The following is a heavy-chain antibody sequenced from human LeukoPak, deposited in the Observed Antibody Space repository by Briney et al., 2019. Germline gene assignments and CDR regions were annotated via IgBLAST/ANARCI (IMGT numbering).Heavy chain of an antibody. CDR2: INPNSGGT. CDR3: ARGARLWFGELLFNFDY. Sequence: ASVKVSCKASGYTFTGYYMHWVRQAPGQGLEWMGWINPNSGGTNYAQKFQGRVTMTRVTSISTAYMELSRLRSDDTAVYYCARGARLWFGELLFNFDYWGQGTLVTVSS. D-gene: IGHD3-10*01. J-gene: IGHJ4*02. CDR1: GYTFTGYY. V-gene: IGHV1-2*02.